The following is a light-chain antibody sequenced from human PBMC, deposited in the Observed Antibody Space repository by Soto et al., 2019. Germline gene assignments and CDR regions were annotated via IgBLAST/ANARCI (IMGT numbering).Light chain of an antibody. J-gene: IGKJ4*01. CDR2: GAS. CDR3: QQYNNWPPLT. V-gene: IGKV3-15*01. Sequence: EIVMTQSPATLSVSPGERATLSCRASQSVSSNLASYQQKPGQAPRLLTYGASTRATGIPPSFSGSGSGTDFTLTITGLQSEDFALYYGQQYNNWPPLTFGGGAKVEIK. CDR1: QSVSSN.